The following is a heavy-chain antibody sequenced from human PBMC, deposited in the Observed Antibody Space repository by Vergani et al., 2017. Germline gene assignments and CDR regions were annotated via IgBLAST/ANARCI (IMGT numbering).Heavy chain of an antibody. CDR2: IVPILDRK. D-gene: IGHD4-23*01. J-gene: IGHJ6*02. Sequence: QVQLVQSGAEMKKPGSSVKVSCKSSGGTFSSYTFIWVRLAPGQGLDWMGSIVPILDRKEYAQKFQGRVAITADTSTSTVYMELGSLRSEDTAVYYCARDQGRSRVNSHYGMGVWGQGTTVTVSS. CDR1: GGTFSSYT. CDR3: ARDQGRSRVNSHYGMGV. V-gene: IGHV1-69*08.